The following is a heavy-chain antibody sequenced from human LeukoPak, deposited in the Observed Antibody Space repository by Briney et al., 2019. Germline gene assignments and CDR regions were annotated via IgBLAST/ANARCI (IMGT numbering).Heavy chain of an antibody. D-gene: IGHD3-22*01. Sequence: PGGSLRLSCAASGFTFSSYAMHWVRQAPGKGLVWVSHINSDGSWTSYADSVKGRFTISKDNAKNTVYLQMNNLRAEDTAVYYCVSFYDTYWGRGTLVTVSS. CDR2: INSDGSWT. CDR3: VSFYDTY. J-gene: IGHJ4*02. CDR1: GFTFSSYA. V-gene: IGHV3-74*01.